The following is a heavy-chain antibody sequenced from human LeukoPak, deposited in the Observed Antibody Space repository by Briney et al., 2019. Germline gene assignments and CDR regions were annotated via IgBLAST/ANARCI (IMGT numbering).Heavy chain of an antibody. V-gene: IGHV1-18*01. CDR1: GYTFTSYG. CDR3: ARDEDYGIFVNVDY. Sequence: ASVKVSCKASGYTFTSYGISWVGQAPGRGRAWVGWISAYNGNTNYAQKLQGRVTMTTDTPTSTAYMELRSLRSDDTAVYYCARDEDYGIFVNVDYWGQGTLVTVSS. CDR2: ISAYNGNT. D-gene: IGHD4-17*01. J-gene: IGHJ4*02.